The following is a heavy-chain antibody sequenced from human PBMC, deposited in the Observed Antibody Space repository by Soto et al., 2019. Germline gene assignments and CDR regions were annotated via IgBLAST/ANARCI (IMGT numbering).Heavy chain of an antibody. V-gene: IGHV4-59*01. CDR1: GGSINSYY. D-gene: IGHD1-26*01. Sequence: QVQLQESGPGLVKPSETLSLTCTVSGGSINSYYWSWIRQPPGKGLEWIGYIYYSGSTNYNPSLKSRVTISVDTSKNQFSLKLSSVTAADTVVYYCARRYGGNFDYWGQGTLVTVSS. J-gene: IGHJ4*02. CDR3: ARRYGGNFDY. CDR2: IYYSGST.